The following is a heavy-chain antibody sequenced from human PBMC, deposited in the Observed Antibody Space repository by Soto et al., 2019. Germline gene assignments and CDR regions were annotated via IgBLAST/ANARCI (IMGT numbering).Heavy chain of an antibody. CDR3: ARTSIFGVVLNAFDI. D-gene: IGHD3-3*01. Sequence: QVQLQESGPGLVKPSQTLSLTCTVSGGSFSGGGYYWSWIRQHPGKGLEWMGYISYRGSTKYKPSPQSRITVSIDTSKNQFSLGLTSVTAADTAIYFCARTSIFGVVLNAFDIWGQGTLVTVSS. V-gene: IGHV4-31*03. J-gene: IGHJ3*02. CDR2: ISYRGST. CDR1: GGSFSGGGYY.